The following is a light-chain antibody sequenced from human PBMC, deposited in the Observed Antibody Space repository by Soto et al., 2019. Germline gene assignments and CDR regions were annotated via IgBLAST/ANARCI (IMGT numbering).Light chain of an antibody. J-gene: IGLJ3*02. V-gene: IGLV1-44*01. CDR2: NDD. Sequence: QAVVTQQPSVSGTPGLRGTLFCSGGASNIGSDTVNWYQQLPGTAPKLLIFNDDQRPSGVPDRFSGSRSGTSASLAISGLQSDDEADYFCSTWDGSLNGWVFGGGTKLTVL. CDR3: STWDGSLNGWV. CDR1: ASNIGSDT.